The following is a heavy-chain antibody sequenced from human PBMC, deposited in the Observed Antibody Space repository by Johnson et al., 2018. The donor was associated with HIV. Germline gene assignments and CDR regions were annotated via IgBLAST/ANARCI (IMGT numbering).Heavy chain of an antibody. CDR3: AKSSRVATTFDAFDF. D-gene: IGHD2-15*01. CDR2: IGTAGDT. J-gene: IGHJ3*01. Sequence: VQLVESGGGVVQPGRSLRLSCVASGFTFSSYDMHWVRQATGKGLEWVSAIGTAGDTYYPGSVKGRFTISRDNAKNSLYLQMNSLRAEDAALYYCAKSSRVATTFDAFDFWGQGTMVTVSS. CDR1: GFTFSSYD. V-gene: IGHV3-13*01.